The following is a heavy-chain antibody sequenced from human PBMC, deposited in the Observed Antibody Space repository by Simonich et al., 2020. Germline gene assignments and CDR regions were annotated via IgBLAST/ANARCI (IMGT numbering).Heavy chain of an antibody. J-gene: IGHJ3*02. Sequence: QVQLVQSGAEVKKPGASVKVSCKASGYTFTGYYMHWVRQAPGQGLGWMGWINPYRGGTNYAQKFQGRVTMNRDTSISTAYMELSRLRSDDTAVYYCARVRFEAFDIWGQGTMVTVSS. V-gene: IGHV1-2*02. CDR3: ARVRFEAFDI. CDR1: GYTFTGYY. CDR2: INPYRGGT.